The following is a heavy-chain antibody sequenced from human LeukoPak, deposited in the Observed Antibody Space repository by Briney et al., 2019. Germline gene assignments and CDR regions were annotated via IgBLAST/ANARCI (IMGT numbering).Heavy chain of an antibody. V-gene: IGHV3-23*01. Sequence: GGSLRLSCAASGFTFSSHALSWVRQAPGKGLEWVSSLSGSGYSTYYADSVKGRFTISRDNSKTTVYLQMNSLRAEDTAVYYCAKDPSGTRYFDYWGQGTLVTVSS. CDR1: GFTFSSHA. CDR3: AKDPSGTRYFDY. J-gene: IGHJ4*02. D-gene: IGHD2-2*01. CDR2: LSGSGYST.